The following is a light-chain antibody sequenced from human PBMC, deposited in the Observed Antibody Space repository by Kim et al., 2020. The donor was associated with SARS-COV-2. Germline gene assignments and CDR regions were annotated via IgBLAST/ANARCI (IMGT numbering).Light chain of an antibody. J-gene: IGKJ2*01. Sequence: PGERSTLPCRASQSVSSSYLAWYQQKPGQAPRLLIYGASSRATGIPDRFSGSGSGTDFTLTISRLEPEDFAVYYCQQYGSSPPMYTFGQGTKLEIK. CDR3: QQYGSSPPMYT. CDR2: GAS. V-gene: IGKV3-20*01. CDR1: QSVSSSY.